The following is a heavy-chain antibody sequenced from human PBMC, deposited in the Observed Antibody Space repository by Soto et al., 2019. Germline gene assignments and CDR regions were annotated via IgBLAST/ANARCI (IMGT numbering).Heavy chain of an antibody. J-gene: IGHJ5*02. CDR3: AKVIAAGSTGYWFDP. CDR2: ISGSGGST. CDR1: GFTFSSYA. D-gene: IGHD6-13*01. Sequence: GGSLRLSCAASGFTFSSYAMSWVRQAPGKGLEWVSAISGSGGSTYYADSVKGRFTISRDNSKNTLYLQMNSLRAEDTAGYYCAKVIAAGSTGYWFDPWGQGTLVTVSS. V-gene: IGHV3-23*01.